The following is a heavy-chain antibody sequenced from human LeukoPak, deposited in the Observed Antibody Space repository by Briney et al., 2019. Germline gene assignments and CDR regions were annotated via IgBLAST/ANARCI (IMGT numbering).Heavy chain of an antibody. J-gene: IGHJ4*02. D-gene: IGHD2-2*01. Sequence: PGGPLRLSCAASGFTFSSYAMSWVRQAPGKGLEWVSSISSSSSYIYYADSVKGRFTISRDNAKNSLYLQMNSLRAEDTAVYYCASVGYCSSTSCYRYFDYWGQGTLVTVSS. V-gene: IGHV3-21*01. CDR1: GFTFSSYA. CDR3: ASVGYCSSTSCYRYFDY. CDR2: ISSSSSYI.